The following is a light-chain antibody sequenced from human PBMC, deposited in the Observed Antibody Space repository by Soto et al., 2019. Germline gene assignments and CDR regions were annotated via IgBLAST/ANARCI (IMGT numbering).Light chain of an antibody. CDR2: DNY. V-gene: IGLV1-51*01. CDR1: SSNIGNTY. J-gene: IGLJ2*01. CDR3: ATWDSSLSAVV. Sequence: QSVLTQSPSVSAAPGQKVTISCSGSSSNIGNTYIPWYQQLPGTAPKLLIYDNYERPSGIPDRFSGSKSDTSATLGITGLQTGYEADYYCATWDSSLSAVVFGGGTKLTVL.